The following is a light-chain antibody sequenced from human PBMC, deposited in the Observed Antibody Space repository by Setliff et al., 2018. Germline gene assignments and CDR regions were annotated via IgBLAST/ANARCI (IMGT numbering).Light chain of an antibody. CDR1: SSDVGGSNY. CDR2: DVS. V-gene: IGLV2-14*01. J-gene: IGLJ1*01. CDR3: SSYTSTSTYV. Sequence: QSVLTQPASVSGSPGQSITISCTGTSSDVGGSNYVSWYQQRPGKAPKLMIYDVSKWPSGVSNRFSGSKSGNTASLTISGLQAEDEADYYCSSYTSTSTYVFGTGTKVTV.